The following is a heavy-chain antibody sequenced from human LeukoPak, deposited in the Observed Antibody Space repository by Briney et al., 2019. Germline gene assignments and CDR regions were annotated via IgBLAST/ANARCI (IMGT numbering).Heavy chain of an antibody. CDR1: GFTFSNVW. CDR2: IKSKTDGGTV. J-gene: IGHJ4*02. D-gene: IGHD3-10*01. Sequence: GGSLRLSCAASGFTFSNVWMSWVRQAPGKRLEWVGRIKSKTDGGTVDYAAPVKGRFTISRDDLKNTLYLEMNSLKTEDTAVYYCTKDHGSGSYYFDYWGQGTLVTVSS. V-gene: IGHV3-15*01. CDR3: TKDHGSGSYYFDY.